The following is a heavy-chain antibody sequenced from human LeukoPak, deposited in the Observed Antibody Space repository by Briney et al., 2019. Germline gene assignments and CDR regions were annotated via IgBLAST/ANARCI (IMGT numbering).Heavy chain of an antibody. CDR2: IIAIFVTA. V-gene: IGHV1-69*13. Sequence: SAKVSCKASVGTLSSYAISCVRQAPGQGLEWMGRIIAIFVTAQYTQKFKDRVTITADESTSTDYMELNSLRSEDTAIYYCARAPFVAAGSDYWGQGTLVTVSS. CDR3: ARAPFVAAGSDY. J-gene: IGHJ4*02. CDR1: VGTLSSYA. D-gene: IGHD6-13*01.